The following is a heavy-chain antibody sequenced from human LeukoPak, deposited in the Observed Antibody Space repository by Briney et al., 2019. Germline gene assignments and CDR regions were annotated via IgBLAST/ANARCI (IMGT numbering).Heavy chain of an antibody. CDR1: GFTFSSYA. CDR2: ISGSGGST. D-gene: IGHD2-21*01. V-gene: IGHV3-23*01. Sequence: GGSLRLSCAASGFTFSSYAMSWVRQAPGKGLEWVSAISGSGGSTYYADSVKGRFTISRDNSKNTLYLQMNSLRAEDTAVYYCAKTPGAYIVVVIAGAFDIWGQGTMVTVSS. CDR3: AKTPGAYIVVVIAGAFDI. J-gene: IGHJ3*02.